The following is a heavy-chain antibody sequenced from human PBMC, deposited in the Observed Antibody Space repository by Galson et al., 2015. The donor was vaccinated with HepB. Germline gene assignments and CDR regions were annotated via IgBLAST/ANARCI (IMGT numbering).Heavy chain of an antibody. CDR1: KFILANYA. CDR2: VSADGAKT. J-gene: IGHJ5*02. CDR3: ARNYGDYMYDPLDR. Sequence: SLRLSCAASKFILANYAMTWVRQAPGKGLEWVSVVSADGAKTHYADSVRGRFTISRDNSKNTLYLQMSSLRLEDTAVYFCARNYGDYMYDPLDRWGRGLLVNVFS. D-gene: IGHD4-17*01. V-gene: IGHV3-23*01.